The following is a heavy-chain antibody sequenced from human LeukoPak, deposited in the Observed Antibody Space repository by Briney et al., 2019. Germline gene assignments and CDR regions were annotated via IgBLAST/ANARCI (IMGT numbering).Heavy chain of an antibody. CDR2: ISSSGSTI. CDR3: ARDDWNDYYYYYMDV. J-gene: IGHJ6*03. D-gene: IGHD1-1*01. Sequence: GGSLRLSCAASGFTFNNNGMHWVRQAPGKGLEWVSYISSSGSTIYYADSVKGRFTISRDNAKNSLYLQMNSLRAEDTAVYYCARDDWNDYYYYYMDVWGKGTTVTISS. V-gene: IGHV3-48*04. CDR1: GFTFNNNG.